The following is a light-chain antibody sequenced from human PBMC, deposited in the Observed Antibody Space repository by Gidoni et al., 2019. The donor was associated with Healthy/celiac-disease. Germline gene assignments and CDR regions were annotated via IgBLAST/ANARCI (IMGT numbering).Light chain of an antibody. CDR2: DDS. CDR3: QSYDSSLSGSV. CDR1: SSNIGAGYD. Sequence: QSVLTQPPSVSGAPGQRVIISCTGNSSNIGAGYDVHWYQQLPGTAPKLLIYDDSNRPSGVPDRFSGSKSGTSASLAITGLQAEDEADYYCQSYDSSLSGSVFGGGTKLTVL. J-gene: IGLJ2*01. V-gene: IGLV1-40*01.